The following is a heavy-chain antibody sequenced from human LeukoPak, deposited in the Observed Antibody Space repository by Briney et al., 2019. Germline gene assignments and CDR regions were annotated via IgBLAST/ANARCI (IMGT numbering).Heavy chain of an antibody. CDR3: ARGHYDYVWGSYRLTYFDY. CDR2: INHSGST. CDR1: GGSFSGYY. J-gene: IGHJ4*02. V-gene: IGHV4-34*01. D-gene: IGHD3-16*02. Sequence: SETLPLTCAVYGGSFSGYYWSWIRQPPGKGLEWIGEINHSGSTNYNPSLKSRVTISVDTSKNQFSLKLSSVTAADTAVYYCARGHYDYVWGSYRLTYFDYWGQGTLVTVSS.